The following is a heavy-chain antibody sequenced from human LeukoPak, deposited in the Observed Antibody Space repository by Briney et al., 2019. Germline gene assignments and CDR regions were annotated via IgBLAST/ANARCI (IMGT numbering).Heavy chain of an antibody. CDR1: GFTFSNAW. J-gene: IGHJ3*02. V-gene: IGHV3-15*01. Sequence: GGSLRLSCAASGFTFSNAWMSWVRQAPGKGLEWVGRIKSKTDGGTTDYAAPVKGRFTISRDDSKNTLYLQMNSLKTEDTAVYYCTTRGVEGTGPLADAFDIWGQGIMVTVSS. D-gene: IGHD2-8*01. CDR3: TTRGVEGTGPLADAFDI. CDR2: IKSKTDGGTT.